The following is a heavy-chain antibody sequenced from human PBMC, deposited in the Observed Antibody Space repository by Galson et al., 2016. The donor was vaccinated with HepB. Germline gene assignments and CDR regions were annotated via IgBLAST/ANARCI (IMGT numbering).Heavy chain of an antibody. Sequence: QSGAEVKQPGESLRISCKGSGNNFANYWIGWVRQMPGKGLEWMGIVWPGDSDARYNPSFRGQVTISADNSITTAYLQWSSLKASDTGIYYCARRNTATISMGVHETKVFAMDVWGQGTTVTV. D-gene: IGHD3-9*01. CDR3: ARRNTATISMGVHETKVFAMDV. J-gene: IGHJ6*02. CDR2: VWPGDSDA. CDR1: GNNFANYW. V-gene: IGHV5-51*01.